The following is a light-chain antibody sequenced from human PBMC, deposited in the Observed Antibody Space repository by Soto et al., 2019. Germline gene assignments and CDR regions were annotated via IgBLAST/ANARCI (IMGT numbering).Light chain of an antibody. CDR1: SSNIGAGYD. CDR3: QSYDSSLSGSV. V-gene: IGLV1-40*01. CDR2: GNI. Sequence: QSVLTQPPSVSGAPGQRVTISCTESSSNIGAGYDVHWYQQLPGTAPKLLIHGNINRPSGVPDRFSGSKSGTSASLAITGLQAVDEADYYCQSYDSSLSGSVSGAGTKVTVL. J-gene: IGLJ1*01.